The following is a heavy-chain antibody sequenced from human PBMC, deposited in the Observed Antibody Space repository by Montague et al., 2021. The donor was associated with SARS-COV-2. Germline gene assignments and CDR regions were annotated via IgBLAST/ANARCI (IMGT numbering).Heavy chain of an antibody. Sequence: SETLSLTCTDSGGSLSSYFWSWTRQPPGKALEWLGYIYYSGSTNYNPSLKSRVTISVDTSKNQFSLKLSSVTAADTAVYYCARGIGRVGYAFDIWGQGTMVTVSS. CDR1: GGSLSSYF. CDR3: ARGIGRVGYAFDI. J-gene: IGHJ3*02. CDR2: IYYSGST. D-gene: IGHD1-26*01. V-gene: IGHV4-59*01.